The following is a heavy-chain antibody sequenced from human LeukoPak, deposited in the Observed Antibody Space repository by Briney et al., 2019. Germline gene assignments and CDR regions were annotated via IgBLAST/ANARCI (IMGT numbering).Heavy chain of an antibody. CDR1: GFTFSTYS. V-gene: IGHV3-48*01. Sequence: PGGSLRLSCAASGFTFSTYSMNWVRQAPGKGLEWVSYISSSSSTIYYADSVKGRFTISRDNAKNSLYLQMNSLRAGDTAVYYCAREYSSSTGKASDYWGQGTLVTVSS. D-gene: IGHD6-6*01. CDR3: AREYSSSTGKASDY. J-gene: IGHJ4*02. CDR2: ISSSSSTI.